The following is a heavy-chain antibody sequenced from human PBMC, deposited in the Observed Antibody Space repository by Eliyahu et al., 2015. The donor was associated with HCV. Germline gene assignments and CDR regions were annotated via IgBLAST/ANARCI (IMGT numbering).Heavy chain of an antibody. CDR1: GFTFXSYS. CDR2: ISSSSSYI. J-gene: IGHJ6*02. D-gene: IGHD4-17*01. V-gene: IGHV3-21*01. Sequence: EVQLVESGGGLVKPGGSLRLSCAASGFTFXSYSXNWVRQAPGKGLEWVSSISSSSSYIYYADSVKGRFTISRDNAKNSLYLQMNSLRAEDTAVYYCARDIDYGENSPFSYYYYYGMDVWGQGTTVTVSS. CDR3: ARDIDYGENSPFSYYYYYGMDV.